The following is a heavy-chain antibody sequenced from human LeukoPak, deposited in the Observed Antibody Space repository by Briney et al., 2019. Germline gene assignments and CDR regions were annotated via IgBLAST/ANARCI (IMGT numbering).Heavy chain of an antibody. CDR1: GGSISTYS. CDR3: ARVLMVVAAADAFAI. J-gene: IGHJ3*02. Sequence: PSETLSLTCTVSGGSISTYSWNWIRQPPGKGLEWIGYIYNSGSTNYNPSLKSRVSISVDTSKNQFSLKLNSVTAADTAVYYCARVLMVVAAADAFAIWGQGTMVTVPS. D-gene: IGHD2-15*01. CDR2: IYNSGST. V-gene: IGHV4-59*01.